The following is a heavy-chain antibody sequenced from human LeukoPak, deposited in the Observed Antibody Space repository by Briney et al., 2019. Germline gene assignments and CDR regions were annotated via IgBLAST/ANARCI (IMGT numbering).Heavy chain of an antibody. CDR1: GFTFSSYP. CDR2: ISVSGGST. Sequence: GGSLRLSCAASGFTFSSYPMSWVRQAPGKGLEWVSGISVSGGSTFYADSVKGRFTISRDNSKNSLYLQMNSLRAEDTAIYYCAARAITARSGFDYWGQGTLVTVSS. J-gene: IGHJ4*02. V-gene: IGHV3-23*01. D-gene: IGHD1-14*01. CDR3: AARAITARSGFDY.